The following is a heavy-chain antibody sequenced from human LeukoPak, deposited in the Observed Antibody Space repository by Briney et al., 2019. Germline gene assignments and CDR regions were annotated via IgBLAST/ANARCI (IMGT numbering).Heavy chain of an antibody. V-gene: IGHV4-59*01. CDR3: ARPNSNYLGNDAFDI. D-gene: IGHD4-11*01. Sequence: SETLSLTCTVSGGSMNSYYWTWIRQPPGKGLEWIGYIYYTGSTNYNPSLKSRVTISVDTSKNQFSLRLSSVTAADAALYYCARPNSNYLGNDAFDIWGQGTMVTVSS. J-gene: IGHJ3*02. CDR1: GGSMNSYY. CDR2: IYYTGST.